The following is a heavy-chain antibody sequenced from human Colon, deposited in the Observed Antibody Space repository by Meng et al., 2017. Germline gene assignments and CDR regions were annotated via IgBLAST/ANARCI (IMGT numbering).Heavy chain of an antibody. Sequence: QVQLQESGPGLVKPSETLSLTCTVSGGSISNYYWSWIRQPPGKGLEWIGYIYYSGTTNYNPSLKSRVTISIDTSKNQFSLKLNSVTAADTAVYYCAGGPWELDYWGQGTLVTVSS. CDR2: IYYSGTT. CDR3: AGGPWELDY. V-gene: IGHV4-59*01. J-gene: IGHJ4*02. CDR1: GGSISNYY. D-gene: IGHD1-26*01.